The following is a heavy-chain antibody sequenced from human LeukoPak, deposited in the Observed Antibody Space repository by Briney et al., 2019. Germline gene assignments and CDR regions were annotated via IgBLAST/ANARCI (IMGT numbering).Heavy chain of an antibody. CDR1: GFIFSSYW. J-gene: IGHJ4*02. V-gene: IGHV3-74*01. D-gene: IGHD1-1*01. CDR2: INTDGSST. CDR3: ARVRNSVGDY. Sequence: GGSLRLSCAASGFIFSSYWMHWVRHAPGKGLAWVSRINTDGSSTSYADSVKGRFTISRDNAKNTLYLQMNSLRAEDTAVYYCARVRNSVGDYWGQGTLVTVSS.